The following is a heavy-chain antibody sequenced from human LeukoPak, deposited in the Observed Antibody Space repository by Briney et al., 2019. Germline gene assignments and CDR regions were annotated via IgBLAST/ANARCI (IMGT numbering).Heavy chain of an antibody. Sequence: SETLSLTCAVYGGSFSGYYWSWIRQPPGKGLEWIGEIDHSGSTNYNPSLKSRVPISVDTSKNQFSLKLSSVTAADTAVYYCARGRNDFWSGYFKDPYYYYGMDVWGQGTTVTVSS. CDR3: ARGRNDFWSGYFKDPYYYYGMDV. V-gene: IGHV4-34*01. CDR2: IDHSGST. J-gene: IGHJ6*02. CDR1: GGSFSGYY. D-gene: IGHD3-3*01.